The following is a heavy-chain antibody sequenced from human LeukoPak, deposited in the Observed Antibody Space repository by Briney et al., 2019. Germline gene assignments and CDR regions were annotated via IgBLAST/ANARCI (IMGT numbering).Heavy chain of an antibody. CDR3: ASGGDYYDSSGYYSQAAFDY. CDR1: GFTVSSNY. CDR2: IYSGDRT. D-gene: IGHD3-22*01. Sequence: GGSLRLSCAASGFTVSSNYMSWVRQAPGKGLEWVSVIYSGDRTHYADSVKGRFTISRDNSKNTLYLQMNSLRAEDTAVYYCASGGDYYDSSGYYSQAAFDYWGQGTLVTVSS. V-gene: IGHV3-53*01. J-gene: IGHJ4*02.